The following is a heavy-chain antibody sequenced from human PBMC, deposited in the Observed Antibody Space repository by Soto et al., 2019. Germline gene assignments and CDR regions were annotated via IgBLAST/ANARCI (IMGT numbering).Heavy chain of an antibody. Sequence: QVQLVESGGGVVQPGRSLRLSCAASGFTFSSYVMHWVRQAPGKGLEWVAVIWYDGSNKYDADSVKGRFTISRDNSKNTLYLQMNSLRAEDTAVYYCARDVLLWFGDLLPGYYYYGMDVWGQGTTVTFS. V-gene: IGHV3-33*01. D-gene: IGHD3-10*01. J-gene: IGHJ6*02. CDR1: GFTFSSYV. CDR3: ARDVLLWFGDLLPGYYYYGMDV. CDR2: IWYDGSNK.